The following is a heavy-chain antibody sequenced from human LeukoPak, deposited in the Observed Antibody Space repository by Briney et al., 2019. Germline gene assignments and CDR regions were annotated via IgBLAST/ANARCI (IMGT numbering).Heavy chain of an antibody. CDR2: IYAGNSDA. CDR1: GDTFTTSW. J-gene: IGHJ4*02. CDR3: AIINHPDGRVY. D-gene: IGHD5-24*01. Sequence: GESLKISCQGVGDTFTTSWIGWVRQLPGKGLEWMAIIYAGNSDAKYSPSFQGQVSISTDRSISTAYLHWSSLRAPDTPKYYCAIINHPDGRVYWGQGTLVTVSS. V-gene: IGHV5-51*01.